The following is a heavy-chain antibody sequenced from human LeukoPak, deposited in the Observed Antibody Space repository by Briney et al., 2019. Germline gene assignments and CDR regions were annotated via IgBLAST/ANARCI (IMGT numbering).Heavy chain of an antibody. CDR2: INPNSGGT. CDR1: GYTFTGYY. CDR3: ARDRWRQDSYGYVDY. D-gene: IGHD5-18*01. Sequence: ASVKVSCKASGYTFTGYYMHWGRQAPGQGLEWMGWINPNSGGTNYAQKFQGRVTMTRDTSISTAYMELSRLRSDDTAVYYCARDRWRQDSYGYVDYWGQGTLVTVSS. J-gene: IGHJ4*02. V-gene: IGHV1-2*02.